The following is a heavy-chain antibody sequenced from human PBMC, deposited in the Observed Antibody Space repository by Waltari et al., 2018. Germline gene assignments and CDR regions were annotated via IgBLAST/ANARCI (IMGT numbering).Heavy chain of an antibody. CDR3: ARDRLIAAAGTGCDY. Sequence: QVQLVESGGGVVQPGRSLRLSCAASGFTFSSYAMHWVRQAPGKGLEWVAVISYDGSNKYDADSVKGRFTISRDNSKNTLYLQMNSLRAEDTAVYYCARDRLIAAAGTGCDYWGQGTLVTVSS. CDR2: ISYDGSNK. CDR1: GFTFSSYA. J-gene: IGHJ4*02. V-gene: IGHV3-30-3*01. D-gene: IGHD6-13*01.